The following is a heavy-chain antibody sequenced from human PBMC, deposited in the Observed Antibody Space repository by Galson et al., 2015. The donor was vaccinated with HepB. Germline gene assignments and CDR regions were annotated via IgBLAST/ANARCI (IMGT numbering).Heavy chain of an antibody. D-gene: IGHD3-16*01. J-gene: IGHJ5*02. Sequence: SLRLSCAASGFTFRSYAMHWVRQAPGKGLEYVSAISSNGGSTYYADSVKGRFTISRDNSKNTLYLQMSSLRAEDTAVYSCVNGPGSAPLRNWFDPWGQGTLVTVSS. CDR3: VNGPGSAPLRNWFDP. CDR1: GFTFRSYA. V-gene: IGHV3-64D*06. CDR2: ISSNGGST.